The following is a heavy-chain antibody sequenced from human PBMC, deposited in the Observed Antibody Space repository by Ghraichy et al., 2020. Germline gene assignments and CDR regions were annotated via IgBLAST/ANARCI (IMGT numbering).Heavy chain of an antibody. V-gene: IGHV1-46*01. CDR2: INPSGGST. CDR1: GYTFTSYY. D-gene: IGHD2-2*01. J-gene: IGHJ6*02. CDR3: ARTYCSSTSCSSGYYGMDV. Sequence: ASVKVSCKASGYTFTSYYMHWVRQAPGQGLEWMGIINPSGGSTNYAQNFQGRVTMTRDTSTSTVYMELSSLRSEDTAVYYCARTYCSSTSCSSGYYGMDVWGQGTTVTVYS.